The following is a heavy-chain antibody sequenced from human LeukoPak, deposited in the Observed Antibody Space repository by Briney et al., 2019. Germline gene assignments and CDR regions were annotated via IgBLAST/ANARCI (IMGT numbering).Heavy chain of an antibody. CDR2: IYHTGST. CDR1: GGSLSNYY. J-gene: IGHJ4*02. D-gene: IGHD1-1*01. CDR3: ARITEWNDFDY. V-gene: IGHV4-59*01. Sequence: PSETLSLTCTVSGGSLSNYYWAWIRQPPGKGLEWIGYIYHTGSTNYNPSLKSRVTISVDTSKNQFSLKLSSVNAADTAVYSCARITEWNDFDYWGQGILVTVSS.